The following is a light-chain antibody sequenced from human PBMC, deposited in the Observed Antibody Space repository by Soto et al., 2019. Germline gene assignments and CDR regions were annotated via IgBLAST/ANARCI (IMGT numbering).Light chain of an antibody. CDR1: SSDIGSYNY. CDR2: EVS. V-gene: IGLV2-14*01. J-gene: IGLJ3*02. Sequence: QSVLTQPSSVSGSPGQSITISCTGSSSDIGSYNYVSWYQQHPGKAPQHLIYEVSNRPSGVSDRFSGSKSGNTASLTISGLQAEDEADYHCSSYMRSSTLVFGGGTKLTVL. CDR3: SSYMRSSTLV.